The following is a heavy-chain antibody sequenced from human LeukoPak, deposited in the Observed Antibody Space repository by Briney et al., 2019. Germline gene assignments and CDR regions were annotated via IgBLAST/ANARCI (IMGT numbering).Heavy chain of an antibody. V-gene: IGHV3-21*01. Sequence: GGSLRLSCAASGFTFSSYSMNWVRQAPGKGLEWVSSISSSSSYIYYADSVKGRFTISRDNAKNSLYLQMNSLRLEDTAVYYCARDIYYDSSGYYGSVYWGQGTLVTVSS. CDR3: ARDIYYDSSGYYGSVY. CDR2: ISSSSSYI. D-gene: IGHD3-22*01. CDR1: GFTFSSYS. J-gene: IGHJ4*02.